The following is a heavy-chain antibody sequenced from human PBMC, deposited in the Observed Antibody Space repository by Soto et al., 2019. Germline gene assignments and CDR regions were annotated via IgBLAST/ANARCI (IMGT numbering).Heavy chain of an antibody. CDR2: INPNSGGT. V-gene: IGHV1-2*04. J-gene: IGHJ5*02. Sequence: GASVKVSCKASGYTFTGYYMHWVRQAPGQGLEWMGWINPNSGGTNYAQKFQGWVTMTRDTSISTAYMELSRLRSDDTAVYYCAREGGSTPENGFDPWGQGTLVTVSS. CDR3: AREGGSTPENGFDP. D-gene: IGHD3-16*01. CDR1: GYTFTGYY.